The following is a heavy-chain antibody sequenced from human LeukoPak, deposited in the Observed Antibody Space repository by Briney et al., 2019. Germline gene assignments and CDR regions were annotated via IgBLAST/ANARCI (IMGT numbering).Heavy chain of an antibody. CDR3: ARGDVLRYFDWLLPPDY. J-gene: IGHJ4*02. Sequence: GASVKVPCKASGYTFTGYYMHWVRQAPGQGLEWMGWINPNSGGTNYAQKFQGRVTMTRDTSISTAYMELSRLRSDDTAVYYCARGDVLRYFDWLLPPDYWGQGTLVTVSS. CDR1: GYTFTGYY. D-gene: IGHD3-9*01. CDR2: INPNSGGT. V-gene: IGHV1-2*02.